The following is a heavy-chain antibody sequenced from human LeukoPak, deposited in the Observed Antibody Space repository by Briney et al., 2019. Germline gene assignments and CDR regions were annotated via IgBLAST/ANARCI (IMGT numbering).Heavy chain of an antibody. D-gene: IGHD3-22*01. Sequence: SVKVSCKASGGTFSSYAISWVRQAPGQGLEWMGRIIPIFGTANYAQKFQGRVTITTDESTSTAYMELSSLRSEDTAVYYCAREVVYDSIVYYQRDDYWGQGTLVTVSS. J-gene: IGHJ4*02. V-gene: IGHV1-69*05. CDR2: IIPIFGTA. CDR1: GGTFSSYA. CDR3: AREVVYDSIVYYQRDDY.